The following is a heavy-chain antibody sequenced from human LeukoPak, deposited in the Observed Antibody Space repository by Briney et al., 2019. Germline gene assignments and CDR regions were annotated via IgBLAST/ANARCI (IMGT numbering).Heavy chain of an antibody. CDR3: ARHMVYDYVWGSYRPFDY. CDR1: GGSISSSSYY. J-gene: IGHJ4*02. Sequence: SETLSLTCTVSGGSISSSSYYWGWIRQPPGKVLEWIESIYYSGSTYYNPSLKSRVTISVDTSKNQFSLKLSSVTAADTAVYYCARHMVYDYVWGSYRPFDYWGQGTLVTVSS. CDR2: IYYSGST. V-gene: IGHV4-39*01. D-gene: IGHD3-16*02.